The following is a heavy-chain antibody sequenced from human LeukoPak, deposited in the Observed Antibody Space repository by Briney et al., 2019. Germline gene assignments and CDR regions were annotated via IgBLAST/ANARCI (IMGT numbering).Heavy chain of an antibody. CDR3: ARDEGGRFDP. V-gene: IGHV4-39*07. D-gene: IGHD1-26*01. Sequence: SETLSLTCTVSGGSISSSSYYWGWIRQPPGKGLEWIGSIYYSGSTYYNPSLKSRVTISVDTSKNQFSLKLSFVTAADTAVYYCARDEGGRFDPWGQGTLVTVSS. CDR2: IYYSGST. J-gene: IGHJ5*02. CDR1: GGSISSSSYY.